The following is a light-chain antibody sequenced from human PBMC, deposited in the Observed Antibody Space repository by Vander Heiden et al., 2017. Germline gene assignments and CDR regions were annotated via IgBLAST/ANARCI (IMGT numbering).Light chain of an antibody. CDR2: GAS. CDR1: QSVSSSY. Sequence: IVLTQSPGTLSLSPGERATLSCRASQSVSSSYLAWYQQKPGQAPRLLIYGASSRATGIPDRFSGSGSGTDFTLTISRLEPEDFAVDYCQQYGSYGYTFGQGTKLEIK. CDR3: QQYGSYGYT. V-gene: IGKV3-20*01. J-gene: IGKJ2*01.